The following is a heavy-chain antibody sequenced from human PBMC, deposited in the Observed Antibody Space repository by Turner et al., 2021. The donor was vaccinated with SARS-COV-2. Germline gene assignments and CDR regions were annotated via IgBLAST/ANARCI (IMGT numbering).Heavy chain of an antibody. CDR3: ARGDIVVVVASTPGDYFDY. CDR1: GYTFTSYG. Sequence: QVQLVQSGAEVKKPGASVKVSCKASGYTFTSYGISWVRQAPGQGLEWMGWISAYNGNTNYAQKLQGRVTMTTDTSTSTAYMELWSLRSDDTAVYYCARGDIVVVVASTPGDYFDYWGQGTLVTVSS. D-gene: IGHD2-15*01. CDR2: ISAYNGNT. V-gene: IGHV1-18*01. J-gene: IGHJ4*02.